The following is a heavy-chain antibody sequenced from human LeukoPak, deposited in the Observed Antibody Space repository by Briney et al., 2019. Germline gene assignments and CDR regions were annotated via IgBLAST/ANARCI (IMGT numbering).Heavy chain of an antibody. CDR3: ARDFTSMVNYYYYGMDV. J-gene: IGHJ6*02. CDR1: GFTFSSSW. CDR2: INLDGSAQ. Sequence: GGSLRLSCAASGFTFSSSWMSWVRQAPGKGLEWLANINLDGSAQFYVDSLRGRFTISRDNSKNTLYLQMNSLRAEDTAVYYCARDFTSMVNYYYYGMDVWGQGTTVTVSS. D-gene: IGHD4/OR15-4a*01. V-gene: IGHV3-7*05.